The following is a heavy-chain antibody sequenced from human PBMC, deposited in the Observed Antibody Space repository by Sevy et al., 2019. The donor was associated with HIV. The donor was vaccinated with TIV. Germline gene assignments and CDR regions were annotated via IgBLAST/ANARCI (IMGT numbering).Heavy chain of an antibody. J-gene: IGHJ4*02. V-gene: IGHV3-48*03. Sequence: GGSLRPSCAASGFRFRSYEMNWVRPAPGKGLEWVASISNSGTNIYYSDAVGGRFTISRDTAKNSLYLQMNSLRAEETAVYYCARDLPPSATTVAHFDYWGQGTLVTVSS. D-gene: IGHD4-17*01. CDR1: GFRFRSYE. CDR3: ARDLPPSATTVAHFDY. CDR2: ISNSGTNI.